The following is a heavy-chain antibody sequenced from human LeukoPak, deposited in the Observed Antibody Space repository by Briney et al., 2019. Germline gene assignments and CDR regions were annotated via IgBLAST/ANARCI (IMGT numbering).Heavy chain of an antibody. CDR3: AHCATNWYDIHYFDY. J-gene: IGHJ4*02. CDR2: IYWNDDA. CDR1: GFSVSTSGEG. Sequence: GPTLGKPTQTLTLTCSFSGFSVSTSGEGVAWIRRPPGEALEWLSLIYWNDDARSSPSLRGRLTITKDTSKNQVVLTMTDMDPVDTATYYRAHCATNWYDIHYFDYWGQGILVTVSS. D-gene: IGHD1-1*01. V-gene: IGHV2-5*01.